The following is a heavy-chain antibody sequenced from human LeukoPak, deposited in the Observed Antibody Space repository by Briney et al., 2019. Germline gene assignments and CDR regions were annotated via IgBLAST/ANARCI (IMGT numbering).Heavy chain of an antibody. CDR1: GYTFTGYY. Sequence: GASVKVSCKASGYTFTGYYMHCVRQAPGQGLEWMGWINPNSGGTNYAQKFQGRVTMTRDTSISTAYMELSRLRSDDTAVYYCARDAPLDYGDHHYYYYYYMDVWGKGTTVTVSS. CDR3: ARDAPLDYGDHHYYYYYYMDV. J-gene: IGHJ6*03. V-gene: IGHV1-2*02. CDR2: INPNSGGT. D-gene: IGHD4-17*01.